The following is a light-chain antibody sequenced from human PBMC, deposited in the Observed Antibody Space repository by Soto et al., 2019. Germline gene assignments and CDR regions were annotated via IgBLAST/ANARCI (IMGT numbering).Light chain of an antibody. CDR2: DTY. CDR3: QRFNRWPLA. Sequence: EIVLTQSPAALSVSPGERATLSCWASQSVGTTLNWYQQKPGQAPRLLIYDTYIRATGIPARFSGSGSETEFTLTIASLQSEDFGVYYCQRFNRWPLAFGGGTKVEI. CDR1: QSVGTT. V-gene: IGKV3-15*01. J-gene: IGKJ4*01.